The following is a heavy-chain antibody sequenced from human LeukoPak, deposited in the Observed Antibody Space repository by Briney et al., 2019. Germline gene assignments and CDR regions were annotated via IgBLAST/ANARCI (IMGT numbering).Heavy chain of an antibody. CDR1: GFTFSSYT. Sequence: GGSLRLSCAASGFTFSSYTMTWVRQAPGEGLEWVSGISGSGDTTYYADSVKGRFTISRDNSKNTLYLQMNSLRAEDTAVYYCARSGGSLFDYWGQGTLVTVSS. CDR3: ARSGGSLFDY. J-gene: IGHJ4*02. V-gene: IGHV3-23*01. CDR2: ISGSGDTT. D-gene: IGHD2-15*01.